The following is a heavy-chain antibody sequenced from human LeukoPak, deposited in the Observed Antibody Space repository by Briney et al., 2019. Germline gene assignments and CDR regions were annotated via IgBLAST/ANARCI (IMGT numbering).Heavy chain of an antibody. Sequence: SWIRQAPGKGLEWVANIKTDGSEKYYVDSVKGRFTISRDNAKNSLYLQMNSLRAEDTAVYYCARDYTGYFPWGQGTLVIVSS. CDR3: ARDYTGYFP. V-gene: IGHV3-7*03. J-gene: IGHJ5*02. D-gene: IGHD3-9*01. CDR2: IKTDGSEK.